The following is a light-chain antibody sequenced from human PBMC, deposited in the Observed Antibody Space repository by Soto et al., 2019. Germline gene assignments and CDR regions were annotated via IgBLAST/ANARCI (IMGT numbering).Light chain of an antibody. CDR2: LGS. CDR1: QSLLHSNGYNY. Sequence: DIVMTQSPLSLPVTPGEPASISCRSSQSLLHSNGYNYLDWYLQKPGQSPQLLIYLGSNRASGVPDRFSGSGSGKDFTLKISRVKAEDVGVYYCMQALQTPWTLGQGTKVDIK. V-gene: IGKV2-28*01. CDR3: MQALQTPWT. J-gene: IGKJ1*01.